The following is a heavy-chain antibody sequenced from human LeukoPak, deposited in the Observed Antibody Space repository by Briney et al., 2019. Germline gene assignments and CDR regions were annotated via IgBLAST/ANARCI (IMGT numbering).Heavy chain of an antibody. CDR2: YSGST. D-gene: IGHD3-10*01. J-gene: IGHJ6*02. Sequence: YSGSTNYHPSLKSRVTISVDTSKNQFSLKLSSVTAADTAVYYCARGSGSKTLGYYYYGMDVWGQGTTVTVSS. V-gene: IGHV4-59*09. CDR3: ARGSGSKTLGYYYYGMDV.